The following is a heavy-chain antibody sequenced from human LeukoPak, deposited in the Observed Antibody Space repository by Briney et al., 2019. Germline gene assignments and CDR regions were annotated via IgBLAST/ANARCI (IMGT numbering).Heavy chain of an antibody. CDR2: INHSGST. D-gene: IGHD1-26*01. Sequence: SETLSLTCAVYGGSFSSYYWSWIRQPPGKGLEWIGEINHSGSTNYNPSLKSRVTISVDTSKNQFSLKLSSVTAADTAVYYCARTNTYFRWALPYYFDYWGQGTLVTVSS. J-gene: IGHJ4*02. CDR3: ARTNTYFRWALPYYFDY. V-gene: IGHV4-34*01. CDR1: GGSFSSYY.